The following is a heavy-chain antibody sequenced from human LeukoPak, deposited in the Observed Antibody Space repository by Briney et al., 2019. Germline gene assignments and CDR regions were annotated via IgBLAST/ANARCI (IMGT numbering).Heavy chain of an antibody. J-gene: IGHJ5*02. CDR1: GFTFSSYG. Sequence: GGSLRLSCAASGFTFSSYGMHWVRQAPGKGLEWVSAISGNGDNTYYTDSVKGRFTISRDNSKNTLYLQMNSLRAEDTAVYYCAKGYTYGSAWGQGTLVTVSS. CDR3: AKGYTYGSA. CDR2: ISGNGDNT. V-gene: IGHV3-23*01. D-gene: IGHD5-18*01.